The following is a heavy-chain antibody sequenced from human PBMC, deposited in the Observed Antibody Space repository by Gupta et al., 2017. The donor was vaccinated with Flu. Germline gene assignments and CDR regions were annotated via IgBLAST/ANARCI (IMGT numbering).Heavy chain of an antibody. Sequence: QVQLVPSGAEVKKPGASVKVSCKASGYTFTGYYLPWVRQAPGQGREGMGWLNPNSGGTNDAQKFQGRVTMNRYTSISTADMELSRLRSDDTAVYYCARDPYYDFWSGYLSYYYYGMDVWGQGPTVTVSS. CDR3: ARDPYYDFWSGYLSYYYYGMDV. CDR2: LNPNSGGT. V-gene: IGHV1-2*02. D-gene: IGHD3-3*01. CDR1: GYTFTGYY. J-gene: IGHJ6*02.